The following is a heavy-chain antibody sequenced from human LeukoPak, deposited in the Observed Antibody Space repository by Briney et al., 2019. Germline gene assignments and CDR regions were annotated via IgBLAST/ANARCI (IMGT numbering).Heavy chain of an antibody. V-gene: IGHV3-30-3*01. D-gene: IGHD1-26*01. CDR3: ARPRYSGSYLHSYFDY. Sequence: GRSLRLSCAASGFTFSSYAMHWVRQAPGKGLEGVAVISYDGSNKYYADSVKGRFTTSRDNSKNTLYLQMNSLRAEDTAVYYCARPRYSGSYLHSYFDYWGQGTLVTVSS. J-gene: IGHJ4*02. CDR2: ISYDGSNK. CDR1: GFTFSSYA.